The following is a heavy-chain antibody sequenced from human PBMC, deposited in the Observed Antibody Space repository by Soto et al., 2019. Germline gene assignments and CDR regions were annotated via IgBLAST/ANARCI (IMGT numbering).Heavy chain of an antibody. CDR2: INHVGGT. J-gene: IGHJ4*02. D-gene: IGHD6-13*01. Sequence: QVQLQQWGAGLLKPSETLSLTCAVYGGSFSGYYWTWLRQPPGKGLAWIGEINHVGGTTYNPSLSGRLTLSVDTPKHQFAPKVNSVTAADTAVYYCARGQKGYSSSWYVDWGQGTPVTVSS. V-gene: IGHV4-34*01. CDR1: GGSFSGYY. CDR3: ARGQKGYSSSWYVD.